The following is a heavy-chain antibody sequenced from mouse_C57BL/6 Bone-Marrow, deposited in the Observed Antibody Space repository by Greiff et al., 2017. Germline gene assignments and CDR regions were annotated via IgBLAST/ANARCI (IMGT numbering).Heavy chain of an antibody. CDR2: IYPRSGNT. D-gene: IGHD3-2*02. Sequence: VKLQQSGAELARPGASVKLSCKASGYTFTSYGISWVKQRTGQGLEWIGEIYPRSGNTYYNEKFKGKATLTADKSSSTAYMELRSLTSEDSAVYFCARRLRPPYYYAMDYWGQGTSVTVSS. V-gene: IGHV1-81*01. CDR1: GYTFTSYG. J-gene: IGHJ4*01. CDR3: ARRLRPPYYYAMDY.